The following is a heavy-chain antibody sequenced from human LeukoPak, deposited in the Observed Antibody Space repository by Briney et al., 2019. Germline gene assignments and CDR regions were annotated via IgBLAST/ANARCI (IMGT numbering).Heavy chain of an antibody. CDR2: IISSAGNR. J-gene: IGHJ1*01. CDR3: VRDSS. V-gene: IGHV3-23*01. Sequence: PGGSLRLSCSASGFTFRSYAISWVRQVTGRGREWVAVIISSAGNRNYADSVKGRFTISTDISKNMLYLQLNSLRAEDTAVYYCVRDSSWGQGALVTVSS. CDR1: GFTFRSYA.